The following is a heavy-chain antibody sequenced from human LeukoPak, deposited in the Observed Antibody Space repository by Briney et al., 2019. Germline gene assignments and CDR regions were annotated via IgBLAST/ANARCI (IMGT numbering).Heavy chain of an antibody. CDR2: ISPHSGGT. D-gene: IGHD1-26*01. Sequence: ASVKVSCKASGYTFTGYYMHWVRQAPGQGLEWMGWISPHSGGTNYAQKFQGRVTMTRDTSISTVYMELSRLRSDDTAVYYCARDNSVGDVAWWFDPWGQGTLVTVSS. V-gene: IGHV1-2*02. J-gene: IGHJ5*02. CDR1: GYTFTGYY. CDR3: ARDNSVGDVAWWFDP.